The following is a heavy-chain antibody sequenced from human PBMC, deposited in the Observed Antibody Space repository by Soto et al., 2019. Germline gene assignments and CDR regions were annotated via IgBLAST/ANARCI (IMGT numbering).Heavy chain of an antibody. V-gene: IGHV3-64D*08. CDR3: VKATPIAVAEGVEKFDY. CDR2: ISSNGGST. D-gene: IGHD6-19*01. J-gene: IGHJ4*02. CDR1: GFTFSSYA. Sequence: GGSLRLSCSASGFTFSSYAMHWVRQAPGKGLEYVSAISSNGGSTYYADSVKGRFTISRDNSKNTLYLQMSSLRAEDTAVYYCVKATPIAVAEGVEKFDYWGQGTLVTVSS.